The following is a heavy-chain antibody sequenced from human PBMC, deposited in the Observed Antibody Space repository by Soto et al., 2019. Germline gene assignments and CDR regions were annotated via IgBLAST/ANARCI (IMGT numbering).Heavy chain of an antibody. CDR1: GYTFTSYY. D-gene: IGHD3-3*01. J-gene: IGHJ6*02. CDR2: INPSGGST. V-gene: IGHV1-46*01. Sequence: ASVKVSCKASGYTFTSYYMHWVRQAPGQGLEWMGIINPSGGSTSYAQKFQGRVTMTRDTSTSTVYMELSSLRSEDTAVYYCARGAGYDFWSGYYTRGRYYYYGMDVWGQGTTVTVSS. CDR3: ARGAGYDFWSGYYTRGRYYYYGMDV.